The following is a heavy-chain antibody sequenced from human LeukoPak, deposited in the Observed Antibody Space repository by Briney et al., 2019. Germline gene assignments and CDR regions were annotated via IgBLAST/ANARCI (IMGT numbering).Heavy chain of an antibody. CDR2: ISYDGSNK. D-gene: IGHD2-2*01. CDR3: ARGYCSSTSCQSYYYGMDV. J-gene: IGHJ6*02. Sequence: PGGSLRLPCAASGFTFSSYAMSWVRQAPGKGLEWVAVISYDGSNKYYADSVKGRFTISRDNSKNTLYLQMNSLRAEDTAVYYCARGYCSSTSCQSYYYGMDVWGQGTTVTVSS. V-gene: IGHV3-30-3*01. CDR1: GFTFSSYA.